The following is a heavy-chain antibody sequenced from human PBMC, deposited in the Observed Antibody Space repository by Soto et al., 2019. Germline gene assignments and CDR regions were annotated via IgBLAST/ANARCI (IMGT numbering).Heavy chain of an antibody. CDR3: ARHNPIGNLWNYFDY. V-gene: IGHV4-59*01. CDR1: GGYIDSYY. J-gene: IGHJ4*02. Sequence: PSETRSLTCTVSGGYIDSYYWGWVRQPPGKGLEWIGYISYSGSTSNNPSLTGRVTISVDTSKNQFSLKVSSVTAADTAVYYCARHNPIGNLWNYFDYWGQGTLVTVSS. D-gene: IGHD1-1*01. CDR2: ISYSGST.